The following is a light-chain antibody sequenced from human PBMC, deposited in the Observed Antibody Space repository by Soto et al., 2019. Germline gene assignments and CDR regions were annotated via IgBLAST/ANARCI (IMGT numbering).Light chain of an antibody. J-gene: IGLJ1*01. CDR3: QSYDSSLSGYV. CDR1: SSNIGAGYE. Sequence: QSVLTQPPSVSAAAGQRVTISCTGSSSNIGAGYEAHWYQQVPGTAPKLLIYEKNNRPSGVPDRFSGSKSGTSASLAITGLQAEDEAEYYCQSYDSSLSGYVFGTGTKLTVL. V-gene: IGLV1-40*01. CDR2: EKN.